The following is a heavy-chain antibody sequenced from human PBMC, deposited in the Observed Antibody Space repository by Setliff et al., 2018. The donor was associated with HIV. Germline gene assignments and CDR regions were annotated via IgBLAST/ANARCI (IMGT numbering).Heavy chain of an antibody. CDR3: AADLAEYGSGEFDN. V-gene: IGHV3-15*01. D-gene: IGHD3-10*01. J-gene: IGHJ4*02. CDR2: IRSETSGGTR. CDR1: GFTFKYAW. Sequence: NPGGSLRLSCAASGFTFKYAWISWVRQASGKGLEWVGRIRSETSGGTRDYAAPVKGRFTVSRDDSTNSVFLQMSSLKIEGTAVYYCAADLAEYGSGEFDNWGQGTLVTVSS.